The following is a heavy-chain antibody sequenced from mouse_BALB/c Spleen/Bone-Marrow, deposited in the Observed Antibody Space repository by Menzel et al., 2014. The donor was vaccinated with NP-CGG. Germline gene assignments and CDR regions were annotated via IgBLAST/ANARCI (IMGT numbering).Heavy chain of an antibody. CDR2: IWAGGST. J-gene: IGHJ4*01. CDR1: GFSLTSYG. D-gene: IGHD1-1*01. CDR3: ARGSYYEGAMDY. Sequence: VMLVESGPGLVAPSQSLSITCTVSGFSLTSYGVHWVRQPPGKVLEWLGVIWAGGSTNYNSALMSRLSISKDNSKSQVFLKMNSLQTDDTAMHHCARGSYYEGAMDYWGQGTSVTVSS. V-gene: IGHV2-9*02.